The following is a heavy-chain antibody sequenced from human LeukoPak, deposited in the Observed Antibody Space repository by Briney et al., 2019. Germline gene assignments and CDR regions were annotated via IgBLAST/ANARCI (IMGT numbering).Heavy chain of an antibody. D-gene: IGHD1-26*01. J-gene: IGHJ4*02. CDR3: AREKLLVGATPLDY. CDR1: GFTFSSYG. V-gene: IGHV3-30*02. Sequence: GGSLRLSCAASGFTFSSYGMHWVRQAPGKGLEWVAFIRYGGSNKYYADSVKGRFTISRDNSKNTLYLQMNSLRAEDTAVYYCAREKLLVGATPLDYWGQGTLVTVSS. CDR2: IRYGGSNK.